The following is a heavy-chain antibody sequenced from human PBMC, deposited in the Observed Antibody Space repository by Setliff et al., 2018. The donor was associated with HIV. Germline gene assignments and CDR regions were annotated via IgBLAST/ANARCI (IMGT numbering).Heavy chain of an antibody. CDR3: ARHGTWNSQRFHFDY. D-gene: IGHD1-7*01. V-gene: IGHV4-4*09. J-gene: IGHJ4*02. CDR2: IYSTDTT. Sequence: PSDTLSLTCTVSAVSIGGYSWSWIRQSPGKGLEWIGSIYSTDTTNHNPSLESRVTISVDKSKNQFSLKLNSVTAADTAVYYCARHGTWNSQRFHFDYWGQGTPVTVSS. CDR1: AVSIGGYS.